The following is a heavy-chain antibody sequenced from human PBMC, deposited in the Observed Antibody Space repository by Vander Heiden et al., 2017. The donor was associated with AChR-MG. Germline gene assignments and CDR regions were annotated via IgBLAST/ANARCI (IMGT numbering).Heavy chain of an antibody. J-gene: IGHJ5*02. CDR1: GFNLSGYA. CDR2: ISWNTGNT. Sequence: EVQVVESGGGLVQPGRSLRLSCAASGFNLSGYAMHWVRQAPGKGLEWVSGISWNTGNTDYADSVKGRFTISRDNAKNSLYLQMNSLRAEDTAFYYCAKAGTYSSSSGWFDPWGQGTLVTVSS. D-gene: IGHD6-6*01. CDR3: AKAGTYSSSSGWFDP. V-gene: IGHV3-9*01.